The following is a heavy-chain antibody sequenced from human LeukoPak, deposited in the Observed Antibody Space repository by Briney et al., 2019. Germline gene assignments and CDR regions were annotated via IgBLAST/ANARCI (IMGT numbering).Heavy chain of an antibody. CDR3: VTDPRLFHH. CDR1: GFNFSYYY. J-gene: IGHJ1*01. V-gene: IGHV3-48*02. Sequence: GGSLRLSCAASGFNFSYYYMNWVRQAPGKGLEWVSCISSTSSVIYYADSVKGRFTISRDNAKNSLYLQMNSLREEDTAVYYCVTDPRLFHHWGQGTLVTVSS. CDR2: ISSTSSVI.